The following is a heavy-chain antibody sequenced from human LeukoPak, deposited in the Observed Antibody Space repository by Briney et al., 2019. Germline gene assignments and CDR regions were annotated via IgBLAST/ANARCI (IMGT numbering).Heavy chain of an antibody. CDR1: GFTFSSHA. V-gene: IGHV3-23*01. D-gene: IGHD3-9*01. CDR3: ARDSPLLTV. Sequence: PGGSLRLSRAASGFTFSSHAMSWVRQAPGKGLEWVSAIGDDVVSTYYAESVKGRFTISRDNSKNTLYLQMNSLRAEDTATYYCARDSPLLTVWGQGTLVTVSS. CDR2: IGDDVVST. J-gene: IGHJ4*02.